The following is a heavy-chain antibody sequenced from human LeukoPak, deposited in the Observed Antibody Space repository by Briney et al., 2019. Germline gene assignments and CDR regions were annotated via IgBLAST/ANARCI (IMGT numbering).Heavy chain of an antibody. CDR2: INSDGSST. CDR3: ARDSGYEAFDI. Sequence: QPGGSLRLSCAASGFTFSSYWMHWVRQAPGKGLVWVSRINSDGSSTSYAESVKGRFTISRDNAKNTLYLQMNSLRAEDTAVYYCARDSGYEAFDIWGQGTMVTVSS. D-gene: IGHD5-12*01. CDR1: GFTFSSYW. V-gene: IGHV3-74*01. J-gene: IGHJ3*02.